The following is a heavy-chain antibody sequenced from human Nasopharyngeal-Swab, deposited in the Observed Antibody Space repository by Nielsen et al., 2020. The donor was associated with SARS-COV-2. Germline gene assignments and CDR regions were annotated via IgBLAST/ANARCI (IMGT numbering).Heavy chain of an antibody. J-gene: IGHJ4*02. D-gene: IGHD5/OR15-5a*01. Sequence: SETLSLTCAVYGGSFSSYYWSWIRQPPGKGLEWIGEINHSGSTNYNPSLKSRVTISTDTSKNQFSLKLSSVTAADTAVYYCARITPSTHNLDYWGQGSLVTVSS. V-gene: IGHV4-34*01. CDR1: GGSFSSYY. CDR3: ARITPSTHNLDY. CDR2: INHSGST.